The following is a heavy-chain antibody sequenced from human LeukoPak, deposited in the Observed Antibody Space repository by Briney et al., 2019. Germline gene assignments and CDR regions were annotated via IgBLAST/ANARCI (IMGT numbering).Heavy chain of an antibody. Sequence: SETLSLTCTVSSGGSITNTSYYWGWIRQPPGTGLEWIGSFSYTGSTYYNPSLRSRVTISVDTSKNQFSLKLSSVTAADTAMYYCARLRDDFWSGYYALFDYWGQGTLVTVSS. D-gene: IGHD3-3*01. CDR1: SGGSITNTSYY. CDR3: ARLRDDFWSGYYALFDY. V-gene: IGHV4-39*01. CDR2: FSYTGST. J-gene: IGHJ4*02.